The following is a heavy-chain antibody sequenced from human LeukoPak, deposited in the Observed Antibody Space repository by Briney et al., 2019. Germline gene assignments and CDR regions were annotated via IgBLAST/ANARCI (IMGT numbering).Heavy chain of an antibody. CDR3: ARDTDSYGYSWFDP. V-gene: IGHV4-59*01. D-gene: IGHD5-18*01. CDR1: GGSIRSYY. CDR2: IYYSGST. J-gene: IGHJ5*02. Sequence: SETLSLTCTVSGGSIRSYYWSWIRQPPGKGLEWIGYIYYSGSTNYNPSLKSRVTISVDTSKNQFSLKLSSVTAADTAVYYCARDTDSYGYSWFDPWGQGTLVTVSS.